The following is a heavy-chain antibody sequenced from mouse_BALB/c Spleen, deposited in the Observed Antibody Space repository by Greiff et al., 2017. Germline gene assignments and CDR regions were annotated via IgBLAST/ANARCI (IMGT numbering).Heavy chain of an antibody. D-gene: IGHD2-3*01. V-gene: IGHV5-6-2*01. CDR1: GFTFSSYY. Sequence: EVQLVESGGGLVKLGGSLKLSCAASGFTFSSYYMSWVRQTPEKRLELVAAINSNGGSTYYPDTVKGRFTISRDNAKNTLYLQMSSLKSEDTALYYCARGDGYYVYFDYWGQGTTLTVSS. CDR2: INSNGGST. J-gene: IGHJ2*01. CDR3: ARGDGYYVYFDY.